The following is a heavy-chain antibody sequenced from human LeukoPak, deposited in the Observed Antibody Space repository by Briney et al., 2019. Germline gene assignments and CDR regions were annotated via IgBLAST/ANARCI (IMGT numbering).Heavy chain of an antibody. CDR3: ATSVSSGYFVDY. Sequence: SETLSLTCTVSNGSISSYYWSWIRQPAGKGLEWIGRIYISGATNYSPSLKTRVTMSVDTSKNQFSLILSSVTAADTAVYYCATSVSSGYFVDYWGQGTLVTVSS. CDR1: NGSISSYY. J-gene: IGHJ4*02. D-gene: IGHD3-22*01. V-gene: IGHV4-4*07. CDR2: IYISGAT.